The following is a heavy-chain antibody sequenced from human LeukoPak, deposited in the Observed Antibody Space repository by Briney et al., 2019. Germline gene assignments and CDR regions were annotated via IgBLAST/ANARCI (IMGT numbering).Heavy chain of an antibody. CDR2: ISHTGRT. V-gene: IGHV4-34*01. CDR3: ARGVSIAARYFDL. D-gene: IGHD6-25*01. Sequence: SETLSLTCAVYDGPFSSFYWTWIRQPPGKGLEWIGEISHTGRTNYNPSLKSRVTISVDTPKNQSSLNLTSVTAADTAMYYCARGVSIAARYFDLWGRGTLVAVSS. CDR1: DGPFSSFY. J-gene: IGHJ2*01.